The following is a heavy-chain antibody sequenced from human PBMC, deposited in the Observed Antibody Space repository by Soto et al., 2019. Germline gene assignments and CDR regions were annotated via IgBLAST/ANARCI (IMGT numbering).Heavy chain of an antibody. V-gene: IGHV3-74*01. J-gene: IGHJ4*02. CDR3: AKAVREMATIRPDY. D-gene: IGHD5-12*01. CDR1: GFTFNNYW. Sequence: GGSLRLSCAASGFTFNNYWVHWVRQAPGKGLVWVSHINTDGSTTTYADSVKGRFTISRENSKNMVYLQMNSLRIEDTAVYHCAKAVREMATIRPDYWGQGIQVTVSS. CDR2: INTDGSTT.